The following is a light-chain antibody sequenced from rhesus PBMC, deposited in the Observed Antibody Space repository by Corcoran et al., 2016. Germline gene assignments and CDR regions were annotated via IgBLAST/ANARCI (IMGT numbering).Light chain of an antibody. V-gene: IGKV1-22*01. CDR2: KAS. CDR1: QSISSW. J-gene: IGKJ2*01. Sequence: DIQMTQSPSSLSASVGDTVTITCRASQSISSWLDWYQQKPGKAPKLLIYKASSLQSGVPPRFSGSGSGTDFTLTISSLQPEGFATYFCLQSSSSPYSFGQGTKVEIK. CDR3: LQSSSSPYS.